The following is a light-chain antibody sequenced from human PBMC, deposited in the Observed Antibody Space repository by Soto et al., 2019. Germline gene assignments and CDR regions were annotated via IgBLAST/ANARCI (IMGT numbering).Light chain of an antibody. V-gene: IGKV3-20*01. CDR1: QSVSSSY. CDR2: GAS. CDR3: QHYGSSPRT. Sequence: EIVLTQSPGTLSLSPGERATLSCRASQSVSSSYLAWYQQKPGQAPRLLIYGASSRATGIPDRFSGSGSGTDFTLTSSRLEAEDFAVYYCQHYGSSPRTFGGGTKVEIK. J-gene: IGKJ4*01.